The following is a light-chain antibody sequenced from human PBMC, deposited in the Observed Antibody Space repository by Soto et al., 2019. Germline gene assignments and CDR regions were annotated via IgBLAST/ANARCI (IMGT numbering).Light chain of an antibody. V-gene: IGKV3-15*01. CDR2: GAS. Sequence: EIVMTQSPATLSVSPGDGATLSCRASQSVGSNLAWYQQKPGQPPRLLISGASTRATGIPARFSGSGSGTEFTLPISSLQSEDFAVYYCQQRNKFGQGTRLEIK. J-gene: IGKJ5*01. CDR1: QSVGSN. CDR3: QQRNK.